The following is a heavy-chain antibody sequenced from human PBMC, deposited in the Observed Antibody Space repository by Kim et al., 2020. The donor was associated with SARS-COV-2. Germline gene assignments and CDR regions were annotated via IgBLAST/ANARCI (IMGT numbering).Heavy chain of an antibody. V-gene: IGHV1-3*01. J-gene: IGHJ3*02. Sequence: KFQGRVTITRDTSASTAYMELSSLRSEDTAVYYCARGIAAAGTGSDAFDIWGQGTMVTVSS. D-gene: IGHD6-13*01. CDR3: ARGIAAAGTGSDAFDI.